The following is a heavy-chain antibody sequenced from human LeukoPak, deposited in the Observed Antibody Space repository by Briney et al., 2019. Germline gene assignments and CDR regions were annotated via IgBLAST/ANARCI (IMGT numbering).Heavy chain of an antibody. CDR1: GYTFTSYG. V-gene: IGHV1-18*01. D-gene: IGHD6-19*01. CDR3: ARLGSSGWNGPGY. Sequence: ASVKVSCKASGYTFTSYGISWVRQAPGQGLEWIGWISAYNGNTNYAQNLQGRLTMTTDTSMSTGYMELRSLRSDDTAVYYCARLGSSGWNGPGYWGQGTLVTVSS. CDR2: ISAYNGNT. J-gene: IGHJ4*02.